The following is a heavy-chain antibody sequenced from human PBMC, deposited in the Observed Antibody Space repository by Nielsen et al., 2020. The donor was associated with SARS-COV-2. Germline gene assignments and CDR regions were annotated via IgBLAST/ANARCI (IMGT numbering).Heavy chain of an antibody. Sequence: GESLKISCSASGFAFTDYSMNWVRQAPGKGLEWVSYISSSSHAIYYADSVKGRFTISRDNAKNSLFLQMNSLGAEDTAVYYCARDGGVGYCSSSTCYMFDHWGQGTLVTVSS. V-gene: IGHV3-48*04. D-gene: IGHD2-2*02. CDR2: ISSSSHAI. CDR1: GFAFTDYS. J-gene: IGHJ4*02. CDR3: ARDGGVGYCSSSTCYMFDH.